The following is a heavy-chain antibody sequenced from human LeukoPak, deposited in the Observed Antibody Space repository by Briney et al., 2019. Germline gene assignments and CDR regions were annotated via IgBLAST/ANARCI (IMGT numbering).Heavy chain of an antibody. CDR2: ISGSSSTI. D-gene: IGHD3-22*01. V-gene: IGHV3-48*02. CDR1: GFTFSSYS. CDR3: ARHPSRRVVAPSAGTS. Sequence: GGSLRLSCAASGFTFSSYSMNWVRQAPGKGLEWVSYISGSSSTIYDADSVKGRFTISRDNAKNSLYLQINSLRDEDTAVYYCARHPSRRVVAPSAGTSWGQGTRGTLSS. J-gene: IGHJ4*02.